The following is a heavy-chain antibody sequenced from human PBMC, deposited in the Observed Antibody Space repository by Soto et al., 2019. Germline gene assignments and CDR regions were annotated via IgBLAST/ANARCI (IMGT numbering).Heavy chain of an antibody. D-gene: IGHD6-13*01. V-gene: IGHV1-69*02. CDR2: IIPILGIA. J-gene: IGHJ5*02. CDR1: GGTFSSYT. CDR3: AVFPGIAAAGTENWFDP. Sequence: QVQLVHSGAEVKKPGSSVKVSCKASGGTFSSYTISWVRQAPGQGLEWMGRIIPILGIANYAQKFQGRVTITADKSTSTAYMELSSLRSEDTAVYYCAVFPGIAAAGTENWFDPWGQGTLVTVSS.